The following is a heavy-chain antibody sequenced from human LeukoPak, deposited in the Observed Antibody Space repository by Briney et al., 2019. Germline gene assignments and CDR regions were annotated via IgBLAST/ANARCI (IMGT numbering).Heavy chain of an antibody. D-gene: IGHD2-15*01. V-gene: IGHV3-20*04. CDR3: ARVLRYCSGGNCYSGGLGYMDV. Sequence: TGGSLRLSCAASGFTFDDYGMSWVRHAPGKGLEWVSGINWNGGSTVYADSVKGRFTISRDNAKNSLYLQMNSLRAEDTALYYCARVLRYCSGGNCYSGGLGYMDVWGKGTTVTISS. CDR2: INWNGGST. J-gene: IGHJ6*03. CDR1: GFTFDDYG.